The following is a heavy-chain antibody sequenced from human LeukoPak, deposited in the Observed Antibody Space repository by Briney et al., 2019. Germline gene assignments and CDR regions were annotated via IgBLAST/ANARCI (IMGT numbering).Heavy chain of an antibody. CDR2: INHSGCT. CDR3: ARIRCGHTDDRCYNY. CDR1: GVSVNAYS. Sequence: SETLSLTCAVQGVSVNAYSWSWIRHSPGKGLEWIGEINHSGCTNYNPSLKSRATISVDTSENQFSLRVTSVTAADTAVYYCARIRCGHTDDRCYNYWGQGTLVTVSS. V-gene: IGHV4-34*01. D-gene: IGHD2-8*01. J-gene: IGHJ4*02.